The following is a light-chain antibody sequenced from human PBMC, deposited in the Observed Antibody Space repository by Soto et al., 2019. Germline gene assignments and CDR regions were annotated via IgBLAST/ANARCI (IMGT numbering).Light chain of an antibody. CDR2: SDD. CDR1: SYNVGSNT. Sequence: QSVLTQPPSASGTPGQRVTISCSGSSYNVGSNTVSWYQQLPGTAPKVLIYSDDQRPSGVPDRFSGSKSGSSASLAISGLQSGDEAEYYCAALEDRLNGWVIGGGTKLTVL. J-gene: IGLJ3*02. V-gene: IGLV1-44*01. CDR3: AALEDRLNGWV.